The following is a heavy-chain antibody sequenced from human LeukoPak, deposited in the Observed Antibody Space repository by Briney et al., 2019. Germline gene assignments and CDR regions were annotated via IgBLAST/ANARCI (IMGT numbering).Heavy chain of an antibody. D-gene: IGHD2-2*02. CDR3: ARGEYQLLYVLDY. V-gene: IGHV3-21*01. CDR2: ISSSSSDI. J-gene: IGHJ4*02. CDR1: GFTFSSYS. Sequence: PGGSLRLSCAASGFTFSSYSMNWVRQAPGKGREWGSAISSSSSDIYYADSVKGRFTISRDNAKNSLYLQMNSLRAEDTAVYYCARGEYQLLYVLDYWGQGTLVTVSS.